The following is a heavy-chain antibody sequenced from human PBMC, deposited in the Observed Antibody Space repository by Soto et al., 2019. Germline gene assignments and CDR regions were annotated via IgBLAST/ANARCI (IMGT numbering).Heavy chain of an antibody. CDR3: ARGGVFFFAAPTNPFDY. J-gene: IGHJ4*02. CDR1: GYTFTSYD. D-gene: IGHD3-10*01. V-gene: IGHV1-8*01. Sequence: QMQLVQSGAEVKKPGASVKVSCMASGYTFTSYDINWVRQATGQGLEWMGWMNPNSGNTGYAQKFQGRVTMTRNTSISTAYMELSSLRSEDTAVYYCARGGVFFFAAPTNPFDYWGQGTLVTVSS. CDR2: MNPNSGNT.